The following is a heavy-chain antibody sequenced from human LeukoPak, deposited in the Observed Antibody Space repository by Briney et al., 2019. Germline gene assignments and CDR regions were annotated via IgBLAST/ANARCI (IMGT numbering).Heavy chain of an antibody. CDR2: ISAYNGNT. J-gene: IGHJ6*03. V-gene: IGHV1-18*01. CDR1: GYTFTSYG. D-gene: IGHD2-2*01. Sequence: ASVKVSCKASGYTFTSYGISWVRQAPGQGLEWMGWISAYNGNTNYAQKLQGRVTVTTDTSTSTAYMELRSLRSDDTAVYYCARDGPAMPIPFYYYYMDVWGKGTTVTVSS. CDR3: ARDGPAMPIPFYYYYMDV.